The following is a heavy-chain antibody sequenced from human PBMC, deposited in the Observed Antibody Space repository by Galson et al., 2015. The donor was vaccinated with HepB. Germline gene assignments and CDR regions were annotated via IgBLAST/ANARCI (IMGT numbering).Heavy chain of an antibody. Sequence: CAISGDSVSSNSAAWNWIRQSPSRGLEWLGRTYYRSKWYYDYAVSVKSRINIIPDTSKNQFSLQLNSVTPDDTAVYYCARDGYDILGGMDVWGQGITVTVSS. V-gene: IGHV6-1*01. CDR2: TYYRSKWYY. J-gene: IGHJ6*02. D-gene: IGHD3-9*01. CDR3: ARDGYDILGGMDV. CDR1: GDSVSSNSAA.